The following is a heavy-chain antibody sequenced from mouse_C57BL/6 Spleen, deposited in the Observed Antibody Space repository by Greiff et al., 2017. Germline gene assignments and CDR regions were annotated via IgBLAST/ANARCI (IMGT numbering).Heavy chain of an antibody. J-gene: IGHJ2*01. Sequence: EVMLVESGGGLVKPGGSLKLSCAASGFTFSSYAMSWVRQTPETRLEWVATISDGGSYTYYPDNVKGRFTISRDNAKNNLYLQMSHLKSEDTAMYYCARYGTGSYFDYWGQGTTLTVSS. V-gene: IGHV5-4*03. D-gene: IGHD4-1*01. CDR1: GFTFSSYA. CDR2: ISDGGSYT. CDR3: ARYGTGSYFDY.